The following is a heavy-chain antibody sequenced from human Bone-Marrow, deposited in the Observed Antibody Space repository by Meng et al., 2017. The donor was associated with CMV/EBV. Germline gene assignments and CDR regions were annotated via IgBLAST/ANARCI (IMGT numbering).Heavy chain of an antibody. CDR3: AKMIVDSYYYGMDV. CDR1: GFTFSSYG. V-gene: IGHV3-33*06. Sequence: LSLTCAASGFTFSSYGMHWVRQAPGKGLEWVAVIWYDGSNKYYADSVKGRFTISRDNSKNTLYLQMNSLRAEDTAVYYCAKMIVDSYYYGMDVWGQGTTVTVSS. CDR2: IWYDGSNK. J-gene: IGHJ6*02. D-gene: IGHD3-22*01.